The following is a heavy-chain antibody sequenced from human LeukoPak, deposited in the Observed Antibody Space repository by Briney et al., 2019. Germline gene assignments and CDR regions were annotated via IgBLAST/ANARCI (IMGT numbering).Heavy chain of an antibody. V-gene: IGHV4-4*07. CDR1: GGSISSYY. CDR3: ARDGGILDSSSWINWFDP. Sequence: SETLSLTCTVSGGSISSYYWSWIRQPAGKGLEWIGRIYTSGSTNYNPSLKSRVTMSVDTSKNQFSLKLSSVTAADTAVYYCARDGGILDSSSWINWFDPWGQGTLVTVSS. D-gene: IGHD6-13*01. CDR2: IYTSGST. J-gene: IGHJ5*02.